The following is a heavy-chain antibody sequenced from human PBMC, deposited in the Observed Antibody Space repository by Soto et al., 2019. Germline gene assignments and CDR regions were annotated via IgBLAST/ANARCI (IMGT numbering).Heavy chain of an antibody. CDR2: IYYSGST. CDR3: AREGSYSAYNFAHGIQLWSFDF. V-gene: IGHV4-59*12. Sequence: SETLSLTCTVSGGSISSYYWSWIRQPPGKGLEWIGYIYYSGSTSFNPSLESRLAMSVDTSKNHFSLNLSSVTAADMAVYYCAREGSYSAYNFAHGIQLWSFDFWGQGALVTVSS. CDR1: GGSISSYY. J-gene: IGHJ4*02. D-gene: IGHD5-12*01.